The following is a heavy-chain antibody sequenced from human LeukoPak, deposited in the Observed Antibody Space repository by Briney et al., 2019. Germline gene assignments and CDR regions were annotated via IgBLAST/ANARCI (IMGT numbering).Heavy chain of an antibody. CDR3: QSRFLEWLLDY. V-gene: IGHV4-39*01. CDR1: GDSIRSNNYY. D-gene: IGHD3-3*01. J-gene: IGHJ4*02. Sequence: PSETLSLTCTVSGDSIRSNNYYWGWIRQPPGKGLEWIGSIYDTGSTFYNPSLKSRVIISVDTSKNQFSLKLSSVTAADTAVYYCQSRFLEWLLDYWGQGTLVTVSS. CDR2: IYDTGST.